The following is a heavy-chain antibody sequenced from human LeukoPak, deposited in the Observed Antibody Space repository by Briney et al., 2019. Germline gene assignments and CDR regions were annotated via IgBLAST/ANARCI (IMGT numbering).Heavy chain of an antibody. Sequence: GGSLRLSCAASGFTFSRYWMTWVRQAPGKGLEWVANIKEDGSKKNYVDSVKGRFTISRDNAKNSLYLQMNSLRAEDTAVYYCARDCTNGVCYDPDYWGQGTLVTVSS. V-gene: IGHV3-7*01. J-gene: IGHJ4*02. CDR1: GFTFSRYW. D-gene: IGHD2-8*01. CDR2: IKEDGSKK. CDR3: ARDCTNGVCYDPDY.